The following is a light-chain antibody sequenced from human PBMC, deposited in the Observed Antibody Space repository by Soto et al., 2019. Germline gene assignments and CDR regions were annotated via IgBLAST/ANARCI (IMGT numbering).Light chain of an antibody. CDR2: TND. CDR1: SSNIGRNP. Sequence: QLVLTQPPSASGTPGQRVTISCSGSSSNIGRNPVYWYQQVPGTAPKLLFYTNDQRPSGVPDRFSGSKSGTSASLAISGLRSEDEADYYCAAWDDSLSGPVFGGGTKVTVL. J-gene: IGLJ3*02. V-gene: IGLV1-47*02. CDR3: AAWDDSLSGPV.